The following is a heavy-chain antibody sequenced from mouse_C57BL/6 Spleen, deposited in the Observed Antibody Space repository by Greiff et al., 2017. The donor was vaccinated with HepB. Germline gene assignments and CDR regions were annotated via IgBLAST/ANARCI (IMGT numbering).Heavy chain of an antibody. V-gene: IGHV5-17*01. J-gene: IGHJ4*01. Sequence: EVQRVESGGGLVKPGGSLKLSCAASGFTFSDYGMHWVRQAPEKGLEWVAYISSGSSTIYYADTVKGRFTISRDNAKNTRFLQMTSLRSEDTAMYYCARGGTVVANYAMDYWGQGTSVTVSS. D-gene: IGHD1-1*01. CDR3: ARGGTVVANYAMDY. CDR2: ISSGSSTI. CDR1: GFTFSDYG.